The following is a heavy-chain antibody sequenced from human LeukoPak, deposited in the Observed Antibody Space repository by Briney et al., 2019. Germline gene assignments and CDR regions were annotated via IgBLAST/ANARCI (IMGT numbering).Heavy chain of an antibody. V-gene: IGHV1-24*01. CDR3: ATSLRFGGGDFDY. Sequence: VSVKVSCKVSGYTLTELSMHWVRQAPGKGLEWMGGFDPEDGETIYAQKFQGRVTMTEDTSTDTAYMELSSLRSEDTAVYYCATSLRFGGGDFDYWGQGTLVTVSS. CDR1: GYTLTELS. D-gene: IGHD3-10*01. CDR2: FDPEDGET. J-gene: IGHJ4*02.